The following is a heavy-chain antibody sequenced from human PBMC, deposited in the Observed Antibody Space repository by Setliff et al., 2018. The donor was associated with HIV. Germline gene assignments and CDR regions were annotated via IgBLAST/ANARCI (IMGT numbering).Heavy chain of an antibody. D-gene: IGHD3-22*01. Sequence: PSETLSLTCTVSGGSISSHYWSWIRQPPGKGLEWIGSIYHSGSTYYNPSLKSRVTISVDTSKNQFSLKLSSVTAADTAVYYCARNGADYDSSGYYYEVDYWGQGTLVTVSS. CDR3: ARNGADYDSSGYYYEVDY. CDR1: GGSISSHY. V-gene: IGHV4-39*07. CDR2: IYHSGST. J-gene: IGHJ4*02.